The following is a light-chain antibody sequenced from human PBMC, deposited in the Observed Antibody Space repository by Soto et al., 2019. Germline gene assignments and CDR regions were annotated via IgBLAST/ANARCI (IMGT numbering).Light chain of an antibody. CDR2: WAS. CDR3: QQSYSTPWT. V-gene: IGKV4-1*01. J-gene: IGKJ1*01. Sequence: DIVMAQSPDSVAVSLGERAPINCNASQSVLYSSNNKNYLAWYQQKKGQPPKLLIYWASTRASGVPDRFSGSASGTDFNLTISSLQTEDFATYYCQQSYSTPWTFGQGTKVDIK. CDR1: QSVLYSSNNKNY.